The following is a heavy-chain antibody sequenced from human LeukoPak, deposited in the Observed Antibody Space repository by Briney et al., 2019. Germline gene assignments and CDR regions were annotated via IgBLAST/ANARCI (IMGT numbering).Heavy chain of an antibody. V-gene: IGHV3-74*01. Sequence: GGSLRLSCAASGFTFSSYWMHWVRQAPGKGLVWVSRINSDGSSTSYADSVKGRFTISRDNAKNTLYLQMNSLRAEDTAVYYCAGAIATNWFDPWGQGTLVTVSS. CDR2: INSDGSST. D-gene: IGHD2-21*01. J-gene: IGHJ5*02. CDR1: GFTFSSYW. CDR3: AGAIATNWFDP.